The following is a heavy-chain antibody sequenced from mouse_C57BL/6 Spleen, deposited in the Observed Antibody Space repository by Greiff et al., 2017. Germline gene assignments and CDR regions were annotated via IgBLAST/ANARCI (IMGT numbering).Heavy chain of an antibody. D-gene: IGHD1-1*01. CDR3: ARGGYCGSNFYFDY. CDR2: IHPNSGST. J-gene: IGHJ2*01. CDR1: GYTFTSYW. Sequence: QVHVKQPGAELVKPGASVKLSCKASGYTFTSYWMHWVKQRPGQGLEWIGMIHPNSGSTNYNEKFKSKATLTADKSSSTAYMQLRSLTSEDSAVYYCARGGYCGSNFYFDYWGQGTTLTVSS. V-gene: IGHV1-64*01.